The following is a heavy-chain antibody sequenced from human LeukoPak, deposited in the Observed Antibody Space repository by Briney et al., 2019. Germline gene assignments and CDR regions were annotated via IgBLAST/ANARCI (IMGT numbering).Heavy chain of an antibody. J-gene: IGHJ4*02. CDR1: GFTFSNAW. CDR2: IKSKTDGGTT. Sequence: GGSLRLSCAASGFTFSNAWMSWVRQAPGKGLEWVGRIKSKTDGGTTDYAAPVKGRFTISRDDSKNTLYLQMNSLRTEDTAVYYCTTIPRTWIQLWKKGTYYFDYWGQGTLVTVSS. V-gene: IGHV3-15*01. D-gene: IGHD5-18*01. CDR3: TTIPRTWIQLWKKGTYYFDY.